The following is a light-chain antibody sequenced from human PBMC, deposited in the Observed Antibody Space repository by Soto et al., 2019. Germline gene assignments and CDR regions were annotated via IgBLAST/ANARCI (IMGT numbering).Light chain of an antibody. V-gene: IGLV2-14*01. Sequence: QSVLTQPASVSGSPGQLITISCTGTSSDVGGYNYVSWYQQYPGKAPKLMIYHVSNRPSGVSNRFSGSKSGNSASLTISGLQAEDEADYYCSSYTSTSTYVFGTGTKVTVL. CDR3: SSYTSTSTYV. CDR2: HVS. CDR1: SSDVGGYNY. J-gene: IGLJ1*01.